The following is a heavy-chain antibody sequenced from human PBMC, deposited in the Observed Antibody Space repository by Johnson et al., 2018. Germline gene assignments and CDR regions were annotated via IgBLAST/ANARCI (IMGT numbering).Heavy chain of an antibody. J-gene: IGHJ6*03. CDR3: VNLPLWSGELLFYMDV. CDR2: INYNGGST. V-gene: IGHV3-23*04. D-gene: IGHD3-10*01. Sequence: VQLVESGGGLVQAGGSLRLSCAASGFAFSRYAMSWVRQAPGKGLEWVSSINYNGGSTFYADSVKGRFTISRDNSKNPLYLQVDRRKAEDTAVYYCVNLPLWSGELLFYMDVWGKGTTVTVSS. CDR1: GFAFSRYA.